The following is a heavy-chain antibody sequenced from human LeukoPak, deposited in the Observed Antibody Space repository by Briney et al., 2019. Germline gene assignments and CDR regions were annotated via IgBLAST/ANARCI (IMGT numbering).Heavy chain of an antibody. CDR1: GYTFTGYY. CDR3: ARSGFLWFGTPGY. V-gene: IGHV1-2*02. Sequence: ASVKVSCKASGYTFTGYYMHWVRQAPGQGLEWMGWINPNSGGTNYAQKFQGRVTMTRDTSISTAYMELSRLRSDDTAVYYCARSGFLWFGTPGYWGQGTLVTVSS. J-gene: IGHJ4*02. D-gene: IGHD3-10*01. CDR2: INPNSGGT.